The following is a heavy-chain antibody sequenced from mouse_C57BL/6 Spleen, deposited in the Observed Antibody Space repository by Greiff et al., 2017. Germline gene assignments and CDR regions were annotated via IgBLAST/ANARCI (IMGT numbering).Heavy chain of an antibody. CDR1: GYAFSSSW. J-gene: IGHJ2*01. CDR2: IYPGDGDT. V-gene: IGHV1-82*01. D-gene: IGHD1-1*01. Sequence: VKLQESGPELVKPGASVKISCKASGYAFSSSWMNWVKQRPGKGLEWIGRIYPGDGDTNYNGKFKGKATLTADKSSNTAYMQLSSLTSDDSAIYCCAKTPSYYYFSSYACFGYLGQGATRTVSS. CDR3: AKTPSYYYFSSYACFGY.